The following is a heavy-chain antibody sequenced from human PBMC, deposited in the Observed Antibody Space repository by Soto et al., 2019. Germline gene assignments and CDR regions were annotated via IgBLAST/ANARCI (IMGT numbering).Heavy chain of an antibody. D-gene: IGHD6-19*01. CDR2: ISASGRDT. CDR3: AKGKTSGWYYFDP. V-gene: IGHV3-23*01. Sequence: GGSLRLSCAASGFTFSSYAMSWVRQAPGKGLEWVSGISASGRDTYYADSVKDRFTISRDSSKNTLYLQMNSLRAEDTAIYYCAKGKTSGWYYFDPWGQGTRVTVSS. J-gene: IGHJ4*02. CDR1: GFTFSSYA.